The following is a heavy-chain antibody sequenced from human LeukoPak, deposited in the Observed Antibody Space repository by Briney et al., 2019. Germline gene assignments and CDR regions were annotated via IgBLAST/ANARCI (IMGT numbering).Heavy chain of an antibody. J-gene: IGHJ5*02. Sequence: SETLSLTCTVSGGSISSHYWTWIRQPPGKGLEWIGEINHSGSTNYNPSLKSRVTISVDTSKNQFSLKLSSVTAADTAVYYCATDSSGYHTNWFDPWGQGTLVTVSS. CDR1: GGSISSHY. CDR2: INHSGST. CDR3: ATDSSGYHTNWFDP. V-gene: IGHV4-34*01. D-gene: IGHD3-22*01.